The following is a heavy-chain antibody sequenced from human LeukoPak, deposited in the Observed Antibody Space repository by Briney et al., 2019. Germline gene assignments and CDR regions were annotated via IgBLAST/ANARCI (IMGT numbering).Heavy chain of an antibody. CDR2: IAGTGGRGGI. D-gene: IGHD2-8*02. CDR1: GFTYANYA. CDR3: AKGDRGHCTGVKCYPFDY. J-gene: IGHJ4*02. Sequence: GGSLRLSCVASGFTYANYAMNWVRQAPGKRLEWVASIAGTGGRGGIYYADSVKGRFTISRDNSKNTLFLQMSSLRAEDTAVYHCAKGDRGHCTGVKCYPFDYWGQGTVVTVSS. V-gene: IGHV3-23*01.